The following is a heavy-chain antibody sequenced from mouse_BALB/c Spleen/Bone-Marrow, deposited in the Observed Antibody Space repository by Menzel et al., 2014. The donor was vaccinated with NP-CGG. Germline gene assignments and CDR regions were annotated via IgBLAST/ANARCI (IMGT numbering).Heavy chain of an antibody. D-gene: IGHD2-4*01. J-gene: IGHJ4*01. V-gene: IGHV2-6-7*01. Sequence: VKLVESGPGLVAPSQRLSITCTVSGFSLTGYGVNWVRQPPGKGLEWLGMIWGDGSTDYNSALKSRLSISKDNSKSQVFLKMNSLQTDDTARYYCARALYDYDDLYCAMDYWGQGTSVTVSS. CDR2: IWGDGST. CDR3: ARALYDYDDLYCAMDY. CDR1: GFSLTGYG.